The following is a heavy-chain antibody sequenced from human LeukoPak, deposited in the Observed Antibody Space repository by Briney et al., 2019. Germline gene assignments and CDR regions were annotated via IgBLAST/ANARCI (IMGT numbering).Heavy chain of an antibody. CDR2: IYTSGST. CDR3: ARGALTIFDADYGMDV. V-gene: IGHV4-4*07. D-gene: IGHD3-3*01. CDR1: GVSMSSYY. Sequence: SETLSLTCTVSGVSMSSYYWSWLRQPAGKGLEWVGRIYTSGSTNYNPSLKSRLTMSVDTSKNQFSLKLSSVTAADTAVYYCARGALTIFDADYGMDVWGQGSTVTVSS. J-gene: IGHJ6*02.